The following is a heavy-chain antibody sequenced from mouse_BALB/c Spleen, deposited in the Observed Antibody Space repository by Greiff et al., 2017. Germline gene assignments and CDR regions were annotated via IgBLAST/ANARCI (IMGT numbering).Heavy chain of an antibody. V-gene: IGHV5-6*01. Sequence: EVQLVESGGDLVKPGGSLKLSCAASGFTFSSYGMSWVRQTPDKRLEWVATISSGGSYTYYPDSVKGRFTISRDNAKNTLYMQMRSLKSEDTAMYYCARRVGRGYFDVWGAGTTVTVSS. CDR2: ISSGGSYT. CDR3: ARRVGRGYFDV. CDR1: GFTFSSYG. D-gene: IGHD4-1*01. J-gene: IGHJ1*01.